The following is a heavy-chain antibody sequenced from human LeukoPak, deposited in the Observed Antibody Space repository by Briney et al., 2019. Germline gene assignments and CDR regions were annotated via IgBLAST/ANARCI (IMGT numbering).Heavy chain of an antibody. D-gene: IGHD3-22*01. CDR3: ARDEWHYDAGGFYYGAFDI. CDR1: GFTFSTYG. CDR2: IWFDGSNK. J-gene: IGHJ3*02. Sequence: GGSLRLSCAASGFTFSTYGLHWVRQAPGKGLEWVALIWFDGSNKYYADSVKGRFTISRDNSKNTLYLQMSSLRAEDTAVYYCARDEWHYDAGGFYYGAFDIWGHGTMVTVSS. V-gene: IGHV3-33*01.